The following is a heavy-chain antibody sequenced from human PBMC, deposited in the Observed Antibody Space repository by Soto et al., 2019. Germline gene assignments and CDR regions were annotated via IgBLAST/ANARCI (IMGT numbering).Heavy chain of an antibody. D-gene: IGHD2-2*02. V-gene: IGHV1-69*06. CDR1: GGTFSSYA. Sequence: QVQLVQSGAEVKKPGSSVKVSCKASGGTFSSYAISWVRRAPGQGLEWMGGIIPIFGTANYAQKFQGRVTITADKSTSTAYMELSSLRSEDTAVYYCARAVDIVVVPAAIQNYYYYGMDVWGQGTTVTVSS. CDR2: IIPIFGTA. J-gene: IGHJ6*02. CDR3: ARAVDIVVVPAAIQNYYYYGMDV.